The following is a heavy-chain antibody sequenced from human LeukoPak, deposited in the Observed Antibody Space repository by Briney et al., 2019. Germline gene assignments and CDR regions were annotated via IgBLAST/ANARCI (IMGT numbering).Heavy chain of an antibody. J-gene: IGHJ4*02. V-gene: IGHV3-48*01. Sequence: GGSLRLSCAASGFTFSSYSMNWVRQAPGKGLEWVSYISSSSSTIYYADSVKGRFTISRDNAKNSLYLQMNSLRAEDTAVYYCARDRIQLWPSPDYWGQGTLVTVSS. CDR3: ARDRIQLWPSPDY. CDR2: ISSSSSTI. D-gene: IGHD5-18*01. CDR1: GFTFSSYS.